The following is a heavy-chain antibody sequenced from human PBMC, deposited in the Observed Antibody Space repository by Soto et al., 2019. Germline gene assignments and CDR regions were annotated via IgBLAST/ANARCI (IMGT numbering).Heavy chain of an antibody. D-gene: IGHD1-1*01. CDR2: ISSSGVST. J-gene: IGHJ4*02. Sequence: PGGSLRLSCAASGFTFSSYAMSWVRQAPGKGLGWVSAISSSGVSTFYADSVKGRFTISRDNSRNTLYLQMNSLRAEDTAIYYCAKTLRHVWNRGGFDYWGQGTLVTVSS. V-gene: IGHV3-23*01. CDR3: AKTLRHVWNRGGFDY. CDR1: GFTFSSYA.